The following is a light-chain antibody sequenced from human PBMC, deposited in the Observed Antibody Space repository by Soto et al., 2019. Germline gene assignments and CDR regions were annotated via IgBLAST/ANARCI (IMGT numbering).Light chain of an antibody. CDR3: CSYVGSYSYV. Sequence: SALTQPRSVSGSPGQSVTVSCIGTSSDVGDYNSVSWYQLHPGKAPKLMIYDVSKRPSGVPDRFSGSKSGNTASLTISGLQAEDEADYYCCSYVGSYSYVFGIGTKVTVL. CDR2: DVS. J-gene: IGLJ1*01. V-gene: IGLV2-11*01. CDR1: SSDVGDYNS.